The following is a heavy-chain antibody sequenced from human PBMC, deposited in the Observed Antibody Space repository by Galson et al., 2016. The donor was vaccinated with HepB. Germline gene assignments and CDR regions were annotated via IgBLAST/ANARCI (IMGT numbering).Heavy chain of an antibody. Sequence: SLRLSCAASGFNVGNYALSWVRQAPEKGLEWVATLSDTGTRRDYADSVKGRFTISRDRSKNTLDVQMNSLRAEDTGVYYCAKLGEGIGWYVHHWGQGTLVTVSS. D-gene: IGHD6-19*01. CDR1: GFNVGNYA. J-gene: IGHJ1*01. V-gene: IGHV3-23*01. CDR3: AKLGEGIGWYVHH. CDR2: LSDTGTRR.